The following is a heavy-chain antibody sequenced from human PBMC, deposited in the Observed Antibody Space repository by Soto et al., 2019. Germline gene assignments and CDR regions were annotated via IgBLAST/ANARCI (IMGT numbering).Heavy chain of an antibody. CDR2: ISGSGGST. CDR1: GFTFSSYA. J-gene: IGHJ4*02. CDR3: AKRDGSGWYPPYDY. V-gene: IGHV3-23*01. D-gene: IGHD6-19*01. Sequence: GGSLRLSCAASGFTFSSYAMSWVRQAPGKGLEWVSAISGSGGSTYYADSVKGRFTISRDNSKNTLYLQMNSLRAEDTAVYYCAKRDGSGWYPPYDYWGQGTLVTVSS.